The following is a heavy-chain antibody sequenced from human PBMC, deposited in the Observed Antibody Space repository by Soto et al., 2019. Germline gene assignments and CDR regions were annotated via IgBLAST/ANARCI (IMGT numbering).Heavy chain of an antibody. Sequence: QAQLVQSGDEVKKPGASVKVSCKAPGYIFVNYGIAWVRQAPGQGLEWMGWISPYTGNTHSASKVQGRLTMTTDTSTSTAYMDLGSLTSDDTSVYYCVMVDNYVTPTPQDVWGQGTTVTVSS. D-gene: IGHD3-16*01. CDR3: VMVDNYVTPTPQDV. V-gene: IGHV1-18*01. CDR1: GYIFVNYG. J-gene: IGHJ6*02. CDR2: ISPYTGNT.